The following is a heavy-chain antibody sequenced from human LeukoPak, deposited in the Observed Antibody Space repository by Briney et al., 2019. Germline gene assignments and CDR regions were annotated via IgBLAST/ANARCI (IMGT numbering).Heavy chain of an antibody. J-gene: IGHJ3*01. CDR2: IYSTGDR. CDR1: GGSISDFY. CDR3: ARQPIGRYGFDV. Sequence: SETLSLTCTVSGGSISDFYWSWIRQTPGNGLEWIAYIYSTGDRNYNPSLKSRVTISVDTSRNQFSLQMNSLTAADTAVYYCARQPIGRYGFDVWGQGTTVTVSS. D-gene: IGHD1-26*01. V-gene: IGHV4-59*08.